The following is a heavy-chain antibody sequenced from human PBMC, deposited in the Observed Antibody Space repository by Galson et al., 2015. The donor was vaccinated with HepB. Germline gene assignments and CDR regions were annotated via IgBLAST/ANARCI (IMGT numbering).Heavy chain of an antibody. CDR3: ARVRPGGFNPYYFDY. V-gene: IGHV1-18*01. D-gene: IGHD1-14*01. CDR2: MNPNSGNT. J-gene: IGHJ4*02. Sequence: SVKVSCKASGYTFTSYDINWVRQATGQGLEWMGWMNPNSGNTNYAQKLQGRVTMTTDTSTSTAYMELRSLRSDDTAVYYCARVRPGGFNPYYFDYWGQGTLVTVSS. CDR1: GYTFTSYD.